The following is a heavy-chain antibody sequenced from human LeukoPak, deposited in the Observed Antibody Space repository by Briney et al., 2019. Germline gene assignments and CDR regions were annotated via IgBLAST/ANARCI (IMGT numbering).Heavy chain of an antibody. CDR2: ISGGGGST. CDR1: GFTFTSYS. J-gene: IGHJ4*02. Sequence: GGSLRLSCAASGFTFTSYSMNWVRQAPGRGLEWVSTISGGGGSTYYADSVKGRFTISRDNSKNTLYLQVNSLRAEDTAVYYCAKGGKWDVTPFDYWGQGTLVTVSS. V-gene: IGHV3-23*01. D-gene: IGHD1-26*01. CDR3: AKGGKWDVTPFDY.